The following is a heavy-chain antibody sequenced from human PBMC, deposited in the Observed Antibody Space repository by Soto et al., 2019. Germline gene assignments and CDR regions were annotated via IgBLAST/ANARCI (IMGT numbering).Heavy chain of an antibody. J-gene: IGHJ4*02. CDR1: GFTFSSYS. CDR2: ISSSSSYI. CDR3: LRDSSGYPYYFDY. V-gene: IGHV3-21*01. Sequence: GGSLRLSCAASGFTFSSYSMNWVRQAPGKGLEWVSSISSSSSYIYYADSVKGRFTISRDNAKNSLYLQMNSLRAEDTAVYYCLRDSSGYPYYFDYWGQGTLVTVSS. D-gene: IGHD3-22*01.